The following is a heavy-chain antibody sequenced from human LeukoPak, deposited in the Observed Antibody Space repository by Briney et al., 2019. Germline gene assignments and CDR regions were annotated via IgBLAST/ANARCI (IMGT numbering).Heavy chain of an antibody. V-gene: IGHV4-59*12. Sequence: SETLSLTCTVSGGSMSSYYWSWIRQPPGKGLEWIGYVSDSGSTNSNPSLKSRVTISLDTSKNQFSLKLSAVTAADTAVYHCARVRSGYSYGPFDYWGQGTLVTVSS. D-gene: IGHD5-18*01. CDR1: GGSMSSYY. CDR2: VSDSGST. J-gene: IGHJ4*02. CDR3: ARVRSGYSYGPFDY.